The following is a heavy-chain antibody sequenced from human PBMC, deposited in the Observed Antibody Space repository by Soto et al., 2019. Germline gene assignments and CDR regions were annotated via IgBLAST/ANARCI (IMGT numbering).Heavy chain of an antibody. J-gene: IGHJ4*02. CDR3: AKEGPGYYYFAY. CDR1: GFTFSSYG. V-gene: IGHV3-30*18. CDR2: ISYDGSNK. D-gene: IGHD2-15*01. Sequence: QVQLVESGGGVVQPGRSLRLSCAASGFTFSSYGMHWVRQAPGKGLEWVAIISYDGSNKYYVDSVKGRFTISRDNSKNTLYLQMNSLRAEDTGVYYCAKEGPGYYYFAYWGQGTLVTVSS.